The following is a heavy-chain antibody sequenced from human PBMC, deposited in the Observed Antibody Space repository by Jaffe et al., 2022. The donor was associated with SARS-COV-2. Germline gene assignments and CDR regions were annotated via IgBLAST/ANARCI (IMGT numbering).Heavy chain of an antibody. V-gene: IGHV3-21*02. J-gene: IGHJ4*02. D-gene: IGHD2-2*01. CDR2: ISSSSSFI. CDR3: ASTSRSDH. Sequence: EVQLVESGGGLVKPGGSLRLSCAASGFTFSNYSMNWVRQAPGKGLEWVSSISSSSSFIYYADSVTGRFTISRDNAKNSLYLQMNSLRAEDTAVYYCASTSRSDHWGQGTLVTVSS. CDR1: GFTFSNYS.